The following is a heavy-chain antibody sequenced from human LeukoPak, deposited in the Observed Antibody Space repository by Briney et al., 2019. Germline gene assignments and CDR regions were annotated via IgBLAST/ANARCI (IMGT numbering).Heavy chain of an antibody. D-gene: IGHD5-24*01. CDR2: ISSNGGST. Sequence: GGSLRLSCAASGFTFSSYAMHWVRQAPGKGLEYVSAISSNGGSTYYANSVKGRFTISRDNSKNTLYLQMNSLRAEDTAVYYCARGGMATTMFDYWGQGTLVTASS. V-gene: IGHV3-64*01. CDR1: GFTFSSYA. J-gene: IGHJ4*02. CDR3: ARGGMATTMFDY.